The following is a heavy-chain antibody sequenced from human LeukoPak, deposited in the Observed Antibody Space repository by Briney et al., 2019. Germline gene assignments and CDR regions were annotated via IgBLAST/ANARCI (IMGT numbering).Heavy chain of an antibody. CDR2: IYYSGST. CDR3: TRDGPRSSGYPDT. J-gene: IGHJ5*02. V-gene: IGHV4-31*03. Sequence: SETLSLTCTVSGGSISSGGHFWSWIRQHPGKGLEWIGYIYYSGSTYYNPSLKNRVTISVDTSKNQFSLRLNSVTAADTAVYYCTRDGPRSSGYPDTWGQGTLVTVSS. CDR1: GGSISSGGHF. D-gene: IGHD3-22*01.